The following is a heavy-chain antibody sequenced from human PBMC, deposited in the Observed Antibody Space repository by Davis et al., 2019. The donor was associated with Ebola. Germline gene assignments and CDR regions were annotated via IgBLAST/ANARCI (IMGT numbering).Heavy chain of an antibody. Sequence: AASVKVSCKASGGTFSSYAISWVRQAPGQGLEWMGGIIPIFGTANYAQKLQGRVTMTTDTSTSTAYMELRSLRSDDTAVYYCARAQGEGQLGGDYWGQGTLVTVSS. V-gene: IGHV1-69*05. CDR1: GGTFSSYA. J-gene: IGHJ4*02. CDR3: ARAQGEGQLGGDY. D-gene: IGHD6-13*01. CDR2: IIPIFGTA.